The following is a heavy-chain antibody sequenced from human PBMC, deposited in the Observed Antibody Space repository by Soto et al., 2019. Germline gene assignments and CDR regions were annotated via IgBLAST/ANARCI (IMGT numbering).Heavy chain of an antibody. CDR2: INSDGSST. D-gene: IGHD2-15*01. CDR3: ARGHKSGRNNWFDP. CDR1: GFTFSSYW. V-gene: IGHV3-74*01. J-gene: IGHJ5*02. Sequence: EVQLVESGGGLVQPGGSLRLSCAASGFTFSSYWMHWVRQAPGKGLVWVSRINSDGSSTSYADSVKGRFTISRDNAKNRLYLQMNSLRAEDTAVYYCARGHKSGRNNWFDPWGQGTLVTVSS.